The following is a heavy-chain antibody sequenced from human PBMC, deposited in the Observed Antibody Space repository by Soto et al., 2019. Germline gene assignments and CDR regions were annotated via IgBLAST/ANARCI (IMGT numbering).Heavy chain of an antibody. CDR3: ARVVLREMATTMDYYGMDV. D-gene: IGHD5-12*01. J-gene: IGHJ6*02. Sequence: SVKVSCKASGGTFSSYAISWVRQAPGQGLEWMGGIIPIFGTANYAQKFQGRVTITADESTSTAYMELSSLRSEDTAAYYCARVVLREMATTMDYYGMDVWGQGTTVTVSS. CDR1: GGTFSSYA. V-gene: IGHV1-69*13. CDR2: IIPIFGTA.